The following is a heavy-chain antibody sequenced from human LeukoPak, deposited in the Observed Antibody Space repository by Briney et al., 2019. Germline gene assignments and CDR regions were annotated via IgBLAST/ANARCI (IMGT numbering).Heavy chain of an antibody. J-gene: IGHJ4*02. CDR1: GYTFTGYY. CDR3: ARSADYYDSSGYYNY. D-gene: IGHD3-22*01. Sequence: EASVKVSCKASGYTFTGYYMHWVRQAPGQGLEWMGRIIPILGIANYAQKFQGRVTITADKSTSTAYMELSSLRSEDTAVYYCARSADYYDSSGYYNYWGQGTLVTVSS. V-gene: IGHV1-69*02. CDR2: IIPILGIA.